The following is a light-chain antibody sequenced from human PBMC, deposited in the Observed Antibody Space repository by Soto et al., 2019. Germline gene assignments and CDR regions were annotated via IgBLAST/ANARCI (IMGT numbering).Light chain of an antibody. CDR3: GTWDSGLGAVV. CDR2: DSN. CDR1: RSNLGAGYD. V-gene: IGLV1-51*01. J-gene: IGLJ2*01. Sequence: QSVLTQPPSVSGAPGQRVTISCTGSRSNLGAGYDVHWYQQLPGTAPKLLIYDSNERPSGIPDRFSGSKSDTSATLGITGLQTGDEADYYCGTWDSGLGAVVFGGGTKLTVL.